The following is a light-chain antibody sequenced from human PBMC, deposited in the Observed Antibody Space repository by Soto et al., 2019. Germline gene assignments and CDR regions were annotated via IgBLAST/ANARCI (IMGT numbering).Light chain of an antibody. CDR1: NSDIGAYNY. CDR2: GVT. J-gene: IGLJ1*01. CDR3: SSYTTAYFYV. V-gene: IGLV2-14*01. Sequence: QSVLTQPASVSGSPGQSITISCTGSNSDIGAYNYVSWYQQHPGKAPKLIIHGVTNRPSGVSHRFSGSKSDYTASPTISGLQAEDEGDYYCSSYTTAYFYVFGTGTKVTVL.